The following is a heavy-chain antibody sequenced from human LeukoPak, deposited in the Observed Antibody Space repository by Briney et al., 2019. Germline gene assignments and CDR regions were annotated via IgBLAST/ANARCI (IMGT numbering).Heavy chain of an antibody. CDR2: IKSETNGGTA. CDR1: GLTFSNAW. D-gene: IGHD2-15*01. CDR3: TTIPGSWGDF. V-gene: IGHV3-15*07. J-gene: IGHJ4*02. Sequence: GGSLRLSCAVSGLTFSNAWMNWVRQAPGKGLEWVAHIKSETNGGTAVYAAAVDGSFTISRDDSKTTLYLPMNSLKIEDTAVYFCTTIPGSWGDFWGQGSLVTVSS.